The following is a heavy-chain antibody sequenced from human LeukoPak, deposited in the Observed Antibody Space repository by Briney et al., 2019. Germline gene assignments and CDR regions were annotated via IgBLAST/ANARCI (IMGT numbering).Heavy chain of an antibody. V-gene: IGHV5-51*01. D-gene: IGHD1-26*01. CDR3: ARHVPHGSFFYFDL. J-gene: IGHJ4*02. CDR1: GYSFSTYW. CDR2: IYPGGSET. Sequence: GESLKISCKGLGYSFSTYWNAWVRQRPGKGLEWMGIIYPGGSETRYDPSFQGQVTISADRSISTAYLQWSSLKASDSAMYYCARHVPHGSFFYFDLWGQGTLVTVSS.